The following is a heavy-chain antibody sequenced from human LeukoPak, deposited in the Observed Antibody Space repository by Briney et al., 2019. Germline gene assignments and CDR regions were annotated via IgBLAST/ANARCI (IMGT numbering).Heavy chain of an antibody. CDR1: GGSISSYY. CDR2: IYYSGST. J-gene: IGHJ4*02. V-gene: IGHV4-59*01. Sequence: SETLSLTCTVSGGSISSYYWSWIRQPPGKGLEWIGYIYYSGSTNYNPSLKSRVTISVDTSKNQFSLKLSSVTAAGTAVYYCARARRIAAADYWGQGTLVTVSS. CDR3: ARARRIAAADY. D-gene: IGHD6-13*01.